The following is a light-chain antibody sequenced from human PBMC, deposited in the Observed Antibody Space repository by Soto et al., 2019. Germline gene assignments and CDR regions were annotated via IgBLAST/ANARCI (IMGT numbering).Light chain of an antibody. CDR3: QQLNSFPIA. J-gene: IGKJ3*01. V-gene: IGKV1-9*01. CDR2: GAS. CDR1: QGISSI. Sequence: IQLTQSPSSLAASVGDRVTITCRASQGISSILAWYQQKPGRAPKLLIYGASTLQSGVPSRFSGSGSATDFTLTISSLQPEDFATDYCQQLNSFPIAFGPGTKVEIQ.